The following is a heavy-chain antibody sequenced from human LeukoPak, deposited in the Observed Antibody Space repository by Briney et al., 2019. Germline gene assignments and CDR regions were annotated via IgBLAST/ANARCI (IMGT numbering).Heavy chain of an antibody. J-gene: IGHJ6*03. Sequence: DPSETLSLTCAVYGGSFSGYYWSWLRQPPGKGLEWVGEINHSGSTNYNPSLKSRVTISVDTSKNQFSLKLSSVTAADTAVYYCARGKRRAARVSYYYYMDVWGKGTTVTVSS. D-gene: IGHD6-6*01. CDR2: INHSGST. CDR3: ARGKRRAARVSYYYYMDV. CDR1: GGSFSGYY. V-gene: IGHV4-34*01.